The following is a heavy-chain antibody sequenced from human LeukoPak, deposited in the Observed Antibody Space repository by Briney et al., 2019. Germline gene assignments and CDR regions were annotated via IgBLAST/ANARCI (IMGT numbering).Heavy chain of an antibody. Sequence: PSETLSLTRVVSGGSISSSNSWSWVRQPPGKGLEWIGEIYHSGSTNYNPSLKSRVTMSVDKSKNQFSLNLSSVTAADTAVYYCARRTSGWYGIDYWGQGTLVTVSS. CDR1: GGSISSSNS. D-gene: IGHD6-19*01. J-gene: IGHJ4*02. CDR2: IYHSGST. V-gene: IGHV4-4*02. CDR3: ARRTSGWYGIDY.